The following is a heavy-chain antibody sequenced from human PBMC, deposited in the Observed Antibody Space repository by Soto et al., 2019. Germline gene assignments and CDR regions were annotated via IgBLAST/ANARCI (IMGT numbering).Heavy chain of an antibody. CDR1: GYTFTSYD. CDR3: ARGDCSGGSCYSYYGMDV. J-gene: IGHJ6*02. Sequence: ASVKVSCKASGYTFTSYDINWVRQATGQGLEWMGWMNPNSGNTGYAQKFQGRVTMTRSTSISTAYMELSSLRSEDTAVYYCARGDCSGGSCYSYYGMDVWGQGTTVTVSS. D-gene: IGHD2-15*01. V-gene: IGHV1-8*01. CDR2: MNPNSGNT.